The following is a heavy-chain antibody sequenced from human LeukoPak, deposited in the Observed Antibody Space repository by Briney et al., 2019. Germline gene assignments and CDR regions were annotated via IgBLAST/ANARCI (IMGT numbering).Heavy chain of an antibody. CDR1: GGSFSGYY. Sequence: PSETLSLTCAVYGGSFSGYYWSWIRQPLGKGLEWIGEINHSGSTNYNPSLKSRVTISVDTSKNQFSLKLSSVTAADTAVYYCARLPYYYDSSGYYYFSFDYWGQGTLVTVSS. V-gene: IGHV4-34*01. CDR2: INHSGST. J-gene: IGHJ4*02. D-gene: IGHD3-22*01. CDR3: ARLPYYYDSSGYYYFSFDY.